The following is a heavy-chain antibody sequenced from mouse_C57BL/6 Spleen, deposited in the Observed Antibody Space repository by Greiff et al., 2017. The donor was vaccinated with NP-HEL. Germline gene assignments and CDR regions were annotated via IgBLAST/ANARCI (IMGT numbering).Heavy chain of an antibody. Sequence: VQLQQSGAELVKPGASVKLSCKASGYTFTSYWMQWVKQRPGQGLEWIGEIDPSDSYTNYNQKFKGQATLTVDTSSSTAYMQLSSLTSEDSAVYYCARKGYYGSSPWGQGTLVTVSA. V-gene: IGHV1-50*01. CDR2: IDPSDSYT. CDR3: ARKGYYGSSP. J-gene: IGHJ3*01. D-gene: IGHD1-1*01. CDR1: GYTFTSYW.